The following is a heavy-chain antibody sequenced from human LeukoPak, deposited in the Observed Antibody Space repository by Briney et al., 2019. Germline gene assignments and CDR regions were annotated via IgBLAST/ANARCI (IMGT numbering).Heavy chain of an antibody. D-gene: IGHD2-2*01. CDR3: ARARPLNLGYRSSTSCYGPFDY. V-gene: IGHV3-23*01. CDR2: ISGSGGST. Sequence: GGSLRLSCAASGFTFSSYAMSWVRQAPGKGLEWVSAISGSGGSTYYADSVKGRFTISRDNSKNTLYLQMNSLRAEDTAVYYCARARPLNLGYRSSTSCYGPFDYWGQGTLVTVSS. CDR1: GFTFSSYA. J-gene: IGHJ4*02.